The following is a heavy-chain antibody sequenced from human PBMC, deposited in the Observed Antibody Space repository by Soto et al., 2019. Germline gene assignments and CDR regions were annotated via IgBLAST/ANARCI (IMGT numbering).Heavy chain of an antibody. Sequence: SCKASGGTFSSYSMNWVRQAPGKGLEWVSSISSSGSYIYYADSVKGRFTISRDNAKNSLYLQMNSRRAEGTAVYYCARDTRNTYYYDSSGPTAYYGMDVWGQGTTVAVSS. V-gene: IGHV3-21*01. CDR3: ARDTRNTYYYDSSGPTAYYGMDV. J-gene: IGHJ6*02. CDR1: GGTFSSYS. D-gene: IGHD3-22*01. CDR2: ISSSGSYI.